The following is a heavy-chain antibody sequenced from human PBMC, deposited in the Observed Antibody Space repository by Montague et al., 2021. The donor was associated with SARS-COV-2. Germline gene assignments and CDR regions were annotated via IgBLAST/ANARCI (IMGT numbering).Heavy chain of an antibody. D-gene: IGHD3-3*01. CDR1: GGSISSGGYY. J-gene: IGHJ6*02. CDR2: IYYSGST. CDR3: ARGRLTIFGVVTALDV. Sequence: TLSLTCTVSGGSISSGGYYWSWIRRHPGKGLEWIGYIYYSGSTYYNPSLKSRVTISVDTSKNQFSLKLSSVTAADTAVYYCARGRLTIFGVVTALDVWGQGTTVTVSS. V-gene: IGHV4-31*03.